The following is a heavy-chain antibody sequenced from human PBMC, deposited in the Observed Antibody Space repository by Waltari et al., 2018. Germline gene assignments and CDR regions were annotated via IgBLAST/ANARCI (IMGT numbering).Heavy chain of an antibody. CDR1: GYTLTELS. CDR2: FDPEDGET. CDR3: ATEGAYCGGDCYYYFDY. J-gene: IGHJ4*02. V-gene: IGHV1-24*01. D-gene: IGHD2-21*02. Sequence: QVQLVQSGAEVKKPGASVKVSSQVSGYTLTELSMTWVRQAPGNGLEWVGGFDPEDGETIYAQKFQGRVTMTEDTSTDTAYMELSSLRSEDTAVYYCATEGAYCGGDCYYYFDYWGQGTLVTVSS.